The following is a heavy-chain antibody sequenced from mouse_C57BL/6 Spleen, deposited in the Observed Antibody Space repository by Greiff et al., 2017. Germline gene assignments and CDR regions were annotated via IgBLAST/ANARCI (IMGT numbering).Heavy chain of an antibody. CDR1: GFTFSSYA. D-gene: IGHD2-4*01. J-gene: IGHJ3*01. CDR3: ARDWDYDYDGVFAY. V-gene: IGHV5-4*01. Sequence: EVMLVESGGGLVKPGGSLKLSCAASGFTFSSYAMSWVRQTPEKRLEWVATISDGGSYTYYPDNVKGRFTISRDNAKNNLYLQRSHLKSEDTAMYYCARDWDYDYDGVFAYWGQGTLVTVSA. CDR2: ISDGGSYT.